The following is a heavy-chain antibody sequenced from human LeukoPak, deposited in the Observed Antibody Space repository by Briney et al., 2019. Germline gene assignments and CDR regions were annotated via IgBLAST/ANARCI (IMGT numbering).Heavy chain of an antibody. CDR1: GFTFSDYY. CDR2: ISSSGSTI. V-gene: IGHV3-11*04. D-gene: IGHD2-21*02. CDR3: ARVAYCGDDCYNYFDY. J-gene: IGHJ4*02. Sequence: GGSLRLSCAASGFTFSDYYMSWIRQAPGKGLEWVSYISSSGSTIYYADSVKGRFTISRDNAKNSLYLQMNSLRAEDAAVYYCARVAYCGDDCYNYFDYWGQGTLVTVSS.